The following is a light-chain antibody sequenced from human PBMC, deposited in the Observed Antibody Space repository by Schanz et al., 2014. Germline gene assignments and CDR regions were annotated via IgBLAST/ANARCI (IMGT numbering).Light chain of an antibody. J-gene: IGLJ3*02. V-gene: IGLV2-8*01. CDR1: SSDVGGYNF. CDR2: EVS. Sequence: QSALTQPPSASGSPGQSVTISCTGTSSDVGGYNFVSWYQQHPGKVPKLLIFEVSQRPSGVPDRFSGSKSGITASLTVSGLQAEDEADYYCSSYTSSSTRVFGGGTKLTVL. CDR3: SSYTSSSTRV.